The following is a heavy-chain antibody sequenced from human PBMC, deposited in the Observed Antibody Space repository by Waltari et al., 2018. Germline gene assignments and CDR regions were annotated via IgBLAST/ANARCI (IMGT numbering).Heavy chain of an antibody. V-gene: IGHV4-4*07. D-gene: IGHD6-19*01. Sequence: QVQLQESGPGLVRPSETLSLTCTVSGGSISSYYWSWIRQPAGKGLEWIGRIYTSGSTNYNPSLKSRVTMSVDTSKNQFSLKLSSVTAADTAVYYCARDWGHIAVAGYHYYGMDVWGQGTTVTVSS. CDR3: ARDWGHIAVAGYHYYGMDV. CDR1: GGSISSYY. CDR2: IYTSGST. J-gene: IGHJ6*02.